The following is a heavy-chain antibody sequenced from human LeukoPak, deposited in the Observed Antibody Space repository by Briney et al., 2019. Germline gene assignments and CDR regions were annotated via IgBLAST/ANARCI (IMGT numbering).Heavy chain of an antibody. CDR1: GFTFRRYA. CDR2: ICGSGGST. J-gene: IGHJ4*02. D-gene: IGHD3-10*01. CDR3: AKVGGSGSYYKSYFDY. Sequence: GGSLRLSCAASGFTFRRYAMSCVRQAPGKGLERVSHICGSGGSTYYANSVKGRFTISRDNSKNTLYLQMNSRRAEDTAVYYCAKVGGSGSYYKSYFDYRGQGTLVTVSS. V-gene: IGHV3-23*01.